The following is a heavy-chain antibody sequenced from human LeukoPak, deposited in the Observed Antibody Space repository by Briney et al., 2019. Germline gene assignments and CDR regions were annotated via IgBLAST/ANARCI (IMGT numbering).Heavy chain of an antibody. CDR3: LVFNSGWH. CDR1: GFTVSSNY. V-gene: IGHV3-53*01. J-gene: IGHJ3*01. Sequence: GGSLRLSCAASGFTVSSNYMSWVRQAPGKGLEWVSVIYSGGSTNYADSVKGRFTISRDTAKNTLYLQMNSLRAEDTAVYYCLVFNSGWHWGQGTMVTVSS. CDR2: IYSGGST. D-gene: IGHD5-12*01.